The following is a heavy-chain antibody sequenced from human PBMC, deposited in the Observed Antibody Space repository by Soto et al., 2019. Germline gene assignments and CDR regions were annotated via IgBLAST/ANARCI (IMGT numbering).Heavy chain of an antibody. Sequence: GGSLRLSCAASGFTFSSYAMHWVRQAPGKGLEWVAVISYDGSNKYYADSVKGRFTISRDNSKNTLYLQMNSLRAEGTAVYYCARDTGEGGMDVWGQGTTVTVSS. CDR2: ISYDGSNK. J-gene: IGHJ6*02. D-gene: IGHD3-10*01. CDR3: ARDTGEGGMDV. CDR1: GFTFSSYA. V-gene: IGHV3-30-3*01.